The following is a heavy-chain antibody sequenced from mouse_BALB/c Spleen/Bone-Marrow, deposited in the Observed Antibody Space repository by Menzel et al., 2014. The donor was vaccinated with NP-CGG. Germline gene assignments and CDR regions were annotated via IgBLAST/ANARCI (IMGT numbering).Heavy chain of an antibody. CDR2: INPGSGGT. CDR3: ARDSSGYAWFAY. CDR1: GYVFTNHL. Sequence: SCXAXGYVFTNHLIEWIKQRPGQGLEWIGVINPGSGGTNYNEKFKGKATLTADRSSSTAYMQLTSLTSDDSAVYFCARDSSGYAWFAYWGQGTLVTVST. D-gene: IGHD3-2*01. J-gene: IGHJ3*01. V-gene: IGHV1-54*01.